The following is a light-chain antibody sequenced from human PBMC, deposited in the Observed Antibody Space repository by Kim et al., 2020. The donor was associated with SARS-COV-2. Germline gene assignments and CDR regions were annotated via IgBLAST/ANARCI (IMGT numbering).Light chain of an antibody. J-gene: IGLJ2*01. CDR3: SSYRSTNLGV. CDR2: DVS. V-gene: IGLV2-14*03. CDR1: SSDSGAYNY. Sequence: GRSITISCTGTSSDSGAYNYVSWYQQHPGKAPRLLIYDVSERPSGVSNRFSASKSGNTASLTISGLQAEDEADYYCSSYRSTNLGVFGGGTQLTVL.